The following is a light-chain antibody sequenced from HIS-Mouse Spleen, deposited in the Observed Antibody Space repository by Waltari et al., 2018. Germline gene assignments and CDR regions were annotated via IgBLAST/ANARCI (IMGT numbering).Light chain of an antibody. J-gene: IGLJ2*01. CDR1: ALPKKY. V-gene: IGLV3-10*01. CDR2: EDS. Sequence: SYELTQPPSVSVSPGQTARITCSGDALPKKYAYWYQQKSGQAPVLVIYEDSKRPSGSPEIFSGSSSGTMATLTISGGQVEDEADYYCYSTDSSGNHRVFGGGTKLTVL. CDR3: YSTDSSGNHRV.